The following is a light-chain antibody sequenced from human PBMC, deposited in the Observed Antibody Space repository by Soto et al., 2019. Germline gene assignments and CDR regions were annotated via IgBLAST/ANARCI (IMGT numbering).Light chain of an antibody. V-gene: IGLV2-14*01. J-gene: IGLJ1*01. CDR3: NSYTNSGTYV. CDR2: DVT. CDR1: SSDVGHYNF. Sequence: QSALTQPASVSGSPGQSVTISCTGTSSDVGHYNFVSWYQQHPGKVPKLMIYDVTNRPSGISNRFSGSRSGNTASLTISGLQAEDEADYFCNSYTNSGTYVFGPGTKLTVL.